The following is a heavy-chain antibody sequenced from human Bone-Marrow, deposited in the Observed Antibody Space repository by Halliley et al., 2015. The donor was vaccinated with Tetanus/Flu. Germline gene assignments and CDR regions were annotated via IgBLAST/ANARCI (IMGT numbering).Heavy chain of an antibody. CDR2: VRSKAFGRTT. CDR1: GFTFGSYA. D-gene: IGHD2-15*01. CDR3: SRGVVEGF. J-gene: IGHJ4*02. Sequence: SLRLSCNASGFTFGSYAVSWVRQAPGKGLEWVGFVRSKAFGRTTEYAASVKGRFTISRDASETVAYLQMNSLKPEDTAVYYCSRGVVEGFWGQGPLVTVSS. V-gene: IGHV3-49*04.